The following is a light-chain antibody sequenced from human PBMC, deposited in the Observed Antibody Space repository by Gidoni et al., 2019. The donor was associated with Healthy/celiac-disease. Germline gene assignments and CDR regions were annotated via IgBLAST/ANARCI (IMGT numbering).Light chain of an antibody. CDR1: TSHIGSNT. V-gene: IGLV1-44*01. Sequence: QSVLTQPPSASGTPGQRVTISCSGSTSHIGSNTVNWYQQLPGTAPKLLIYSNNQRPSGVPDRFSGSKSGTSASLAISGLQSEDEGDYYCAAWEDSLSGPVFGGGT. J-gene: IGLJ2*01. CDR3: AAWEDSLSGPV. CDR2: SNN.